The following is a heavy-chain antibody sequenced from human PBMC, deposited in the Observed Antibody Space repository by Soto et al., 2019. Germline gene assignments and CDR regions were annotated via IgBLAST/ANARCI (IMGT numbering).Heavy chain of an antibody. CDR3: ASEGYYGLDV. J-gene: IGHJ6*02. CDR1: GGSITSSGYF. Sequence: QLQLQESGSGLVKASQTLSLTCGVSGGSITSSGYFWNWIRQPPGKGLEWVGYIYHSGSTYYNPPLKSRVTISVDGSKNHFSLRLNSVTAADTAVYYCASEGYYGLDVWGQGTTVTVSS. CDR2: IYHSGST. V-gene: IGHV4-30-2*01.